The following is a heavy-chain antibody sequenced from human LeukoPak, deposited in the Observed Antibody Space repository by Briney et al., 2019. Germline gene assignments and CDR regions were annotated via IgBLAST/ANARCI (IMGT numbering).Heavy chain of an antibody. J-gene: IGHJ4*02. V-gene: IGHV4-4*07. D-gene: IGHD2-21*02. CDR1: GGSINNYF. Sequence: SETLSLTCTVSGGSINNYFWSWVRQPAGEGLEWIGRIYTSGSTNYNPSLRSRVTISVDMSKNQFSLKLSSVPAADTAVYYCARDDRDRLTATLDYWGREILVSVYS. CDR3: ARDDRDRLTATLDY. CDR2: IYTSGST.